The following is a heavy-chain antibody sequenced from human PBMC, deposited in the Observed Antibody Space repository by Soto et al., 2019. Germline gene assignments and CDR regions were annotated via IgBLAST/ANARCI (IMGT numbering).Heavy chain of an antibody. CDR3: ARGEAYCGGDCYPYFDY. Sequence: GGSLRLSCAASGFTFSDYYMSWIRQAPGKGLEWVSYISRSSSYTNYADSVKGRFTISRDNAKNSLYLQMNSLRAEDTAVYYCARGEAYCGGDCYPYFDYWGQGTLVTVSS. D-gene: IGHD2-21*02. V-gene: IGHV3-11*06. CDR2: ISRSSSYT. CDR1: GFTFSDYY. J-gene: IGHJ4*02.